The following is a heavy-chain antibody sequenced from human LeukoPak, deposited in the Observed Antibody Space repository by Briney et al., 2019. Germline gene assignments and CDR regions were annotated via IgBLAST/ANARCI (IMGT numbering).Heavy chain of an antibody. D-gene: IGHD5-12*01. J-gene: IGHJ4*02. CDR2: IYYSGST. V-gene: IGHV4-38-2*02. Sequence: SETLSLTCTVSGYSISSGYYWGWIRQPPGKGLEWIGSIYYSGSTYYNPSLKSRVTISVDTSKNQFSLKLSSVTAADTAVYYCARRGKTYGYADYWGQGTLVTVSS. CDR1: GYSISSGYY. CDR3: ARRGKTYGYADY.